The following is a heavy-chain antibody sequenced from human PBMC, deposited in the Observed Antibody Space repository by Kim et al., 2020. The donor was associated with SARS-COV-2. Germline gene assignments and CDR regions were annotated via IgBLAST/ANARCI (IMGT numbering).Heavy chain of an antibody. Sequence: GGSLRLSCAASGFTFSSYGMHWVRQAPGKGLEWVAVIWYDGSNKYYADSVKGRFTISRDNSKNTLYLQMNSLRAEDTAVYYCARTNAPTRGRWFDHWGQGTLVTVSS. V-gene: IGHV3-33*01. D-gene: IGHD2-15*01. CDR1: GFTFSSYG. CDR2: IWYDGSNK. CDR3: ARTNAPTRGRWFDH. J-gene: IGHJ5*02.